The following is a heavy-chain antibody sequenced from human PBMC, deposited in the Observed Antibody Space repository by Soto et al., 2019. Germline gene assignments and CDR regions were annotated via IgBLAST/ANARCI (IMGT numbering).Heavy chain of an antibody. CDR2: IYYSGST. D-gene: IGHD4-17*01. Sequence: SETLSLTCTVSGGSISSYYWRWIRQPPGKGLEWIGYIYYSGSTNYNPSLKSRVTISVDTSKNQFSLKLSSVTAADTAVYYCASTHDYGDYGNLDYWGQGTLVTVSS. CDR1: GGSISSYY. CDR3: ASTHDYGDYGNLDY. V-gene: IGHV4-59*08. J-gene: IGHJ4*02.